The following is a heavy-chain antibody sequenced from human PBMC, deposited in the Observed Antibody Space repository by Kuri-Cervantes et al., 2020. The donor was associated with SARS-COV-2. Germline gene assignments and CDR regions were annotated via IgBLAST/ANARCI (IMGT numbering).Heavy chain of an antibody. V-gene: IGHV3-7*01. J-gene: IGHJ6*04. CDR1: GFTFSDAW. CDR2: IKQDGSEK. D-gene: IGHD1-14*01. CDR3: ARENPNNYYYHMDV. Sequence: GESLKISCAASGFTFSDAWMSWVRQAPGKGLEWVANIKQDGSEKYYVDSVKGRFTISRDNAKNSLYLQMNSLRAEDTAVYYCARENPNNYYYHMDVWGKGTTVTVSS.